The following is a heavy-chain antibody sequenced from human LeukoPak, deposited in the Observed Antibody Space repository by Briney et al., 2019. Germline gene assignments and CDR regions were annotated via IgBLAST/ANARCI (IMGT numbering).Heavy chain of an antibody. CDR1: GFTFSSYE. D-gene: IGHD5-18*01. Sequence: PGGSLRLSCAASGFTFSSYEMNWVRQAPGKGLEWVSYISSSGSTIYYADSVKGRFTISRDNAKTSLYLQMNSLRAEDTAVYYCARDLSGVTGHTYGRGIDYWGQGTLVTVSS. CDR3: ARDLSGVTGHTYGRGIDY. J-gene: IGHJ4*02. V-gene: IGHV3-48*03. CDR2: ISSSGSTI.